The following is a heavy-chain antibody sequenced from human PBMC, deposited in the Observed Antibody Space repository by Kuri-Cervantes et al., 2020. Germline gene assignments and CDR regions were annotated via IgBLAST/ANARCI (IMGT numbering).Heavy chain of an antibody. CDR2: INHSGIT. CDR3: ARGRGDILTGYYMGRGYYFDY. D-gene: IGHD3-9*01. J-gene: IGHJ4*02. Sequence: SETLSLTCAVYGGSFSGYYWNWIRQPPGKGLEWIGEINHSGITNYNPSLTSRVTISVDTSKNQFSLKLSSVTAADTAVYYFARGRGDILTGYYMGRGYYFDYWGQGTLVTVSS. CDR1: GGSFSGYY. V-gene: IGHV4-34*01.